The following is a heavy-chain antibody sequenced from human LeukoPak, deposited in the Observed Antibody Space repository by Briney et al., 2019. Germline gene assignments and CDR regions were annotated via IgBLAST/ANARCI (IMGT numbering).Heavy chain of an antibody. V-gene: IGHV4-39*01. J-gene: IGHJ4*02. CDR3: SRQWSDGSDWFFLDF. CDR2: LYFTGAT. CDR1: GDSISNSNFY. D-gene: IGHD6-19*01. Sequence: PSETLSLTCTVSGDSISNSNFYWGWIRQPPGKGLEWIGSLYFTGATHYSPSLKSRVTLSVDTSKNQFSLKLSSLTAPDRTVYSCSRQWSDGSDWFFLDFWGQGTRVTVFS.